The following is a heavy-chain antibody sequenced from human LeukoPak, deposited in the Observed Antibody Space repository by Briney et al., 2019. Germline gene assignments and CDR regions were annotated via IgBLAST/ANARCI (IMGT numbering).Heavy chain of an antibody. D-gene: IGHD2-21*02. J-gene: IGHJ4*02. CDR2: IYSGGST. V-gene: IGHV3-66*01. Sequence: GGSLRLSCAASGFTISSNYMSWVRQAPGKGLEWVSVIYSGGSTFYADSVKGRFTISRDNSKNTLYLEMNSLRAEDTAVYYCARDPYGRDCYDYWGQGTLVTVSS. CDR3: ARDPYGRDCYDY. CDR1: GFTISSNY.